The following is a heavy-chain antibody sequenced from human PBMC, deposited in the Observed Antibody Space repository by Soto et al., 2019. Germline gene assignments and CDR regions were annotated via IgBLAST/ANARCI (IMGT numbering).Heavy chain of an antibody. J-gene: IGHJ4*02. CDR3: ARGIAVADSFDY. Sequence: EVQLVESGGGLVQPGGSLRLSCAASGFTFSSYSMNWVRQAPGKGLEWVSYISSSSSTIYYADSVKGRFTISRDKAKNPLYVKMNSLRAEDTGVYYCARGIAVADSFDYWGQGTLVTVSS. V-gene: IGHV3-48*01. CDR2: ISSSSSTI. D-gene: IGHD6-19*01. CDR1: GFTFSSYS.